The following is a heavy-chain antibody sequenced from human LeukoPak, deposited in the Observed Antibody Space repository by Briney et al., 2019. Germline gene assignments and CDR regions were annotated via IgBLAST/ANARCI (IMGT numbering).Heavy chain of an antibody. CDR3: VKDLSDRDVDY. CDR2: ISKNRGNT. J-gene: IGHJ4*02. V-gene: IGHV3-64D*06. CDR1: VFTFSWYS. Sequence: PGGSLSFSCLGAVFTFSWYSMKWDRQAPGRGLEYVSAISKNRGNTYYIDSVKGRFTISRDNSKNTLYLQMNSLRVEDTAVYFCVKDLSDRDVDYWGQGTLVTVSS. D-gene: IGHD2-21*02.